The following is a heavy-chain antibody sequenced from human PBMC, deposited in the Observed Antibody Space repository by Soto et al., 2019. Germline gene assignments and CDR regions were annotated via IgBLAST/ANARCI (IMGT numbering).Heavy chain of an antibody. Sequence: PSETLSLTCAVYGGSFSGYYWSWIRQPPGKGLEWIGEINHSGSTNYNPSLKSRVTISVDTSKNQFSLKLSSVTAADTAVYYCARVPFKYYYDSSGYYDYGGQGTLVTGSA. CDR3: ARVPFKYYYDSSGYYDY. J-gene: IGHJ4*02. D-gene: IGHD3-22*01. CDR1: GGSFSGYY. V-gene: IGHV4-34*01. CDR2: INHSGST.